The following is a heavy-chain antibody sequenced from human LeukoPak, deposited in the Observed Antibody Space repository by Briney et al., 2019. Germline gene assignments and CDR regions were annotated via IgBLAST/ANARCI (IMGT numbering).Heavy chain of an antibody. V-gene: IGHV4-34*01. CDR2: INHSGST. CDR1: GGSFSGYY. J-gene: IGHJ3*02. D-gene: IGHD2-15*01. Sequence: SETLSLTCAVYGGSFSGYYWSWIRHPPGKGLEWIGEINHSGSTNYNPSLKSRVTISVDTSKNQFSLKLSSVTAADTAVYYCARGGGPDAFDIWGQGTMVTVSS. CDR3: ARGGGPDAFDI.